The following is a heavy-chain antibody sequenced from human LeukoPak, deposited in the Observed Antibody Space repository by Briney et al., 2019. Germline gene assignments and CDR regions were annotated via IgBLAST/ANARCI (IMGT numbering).Heavy chain of an antibody. J-gene: IGHJ6*02. CDR3: ARGALRSGSHYGLDV. CDR1: GGSISSYY. CDR2: IYYSGST. V-gene: IGHV4-59*01. D-gene: IGHD1-26*01. Sequence: SETLSLTCTASGGSISSYYWTWIRQPPGKGLECIGYIYYSGSTNYNPSLKSRVTISIDTSKNQFSLKLSSATAADTAVYYCARGALRSGSHYGLDVWGQGTTVTVSS.